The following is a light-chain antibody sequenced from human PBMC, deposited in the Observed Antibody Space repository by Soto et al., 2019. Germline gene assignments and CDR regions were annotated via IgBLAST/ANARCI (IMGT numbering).Light chain of an antibody. CDR3: QQFHTYYT. CDR2: DAS. CDR1: QNINAW. Sequence: DIQMTQSPSTLSASVGDRVTITCRASQNINAWLAWYQQKPGKAPKLLISDASNLESGVSSRFSGSGYGTEFTLTISSLQPYELATYYCQQFHTYYTFGQGTKLEIK. J-gene: IGKJ2*01. V-gene: IGKV1-5*01.